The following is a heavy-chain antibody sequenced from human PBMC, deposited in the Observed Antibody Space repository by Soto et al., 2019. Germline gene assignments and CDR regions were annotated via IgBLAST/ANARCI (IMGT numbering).Heavy chain of an antibody. CDR2: IIPMFGTP. V-gene: IGHV1-69*01. Sequence: QVQLMQSGAEAKKPGSSVKVSCKASGGSFSSYAINWVRQAPGQGLEWMGGIIPMFGTPNYAQKFQGRATITADESTNTAYMELGSLRSEDTAVYYCARVIGGSGWYGSFGSWGQGTLVTVSS. CDR3: ARVIGGSGWYGSFGS. J-gene: IGHJ4*02. D-gene: IGHD6-19*01. CDR1: GGSFSSYA.